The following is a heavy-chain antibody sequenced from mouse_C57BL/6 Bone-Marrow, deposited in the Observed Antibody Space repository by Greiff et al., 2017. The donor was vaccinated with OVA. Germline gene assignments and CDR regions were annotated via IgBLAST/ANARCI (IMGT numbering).Heavy chain of an antibody. CDR3: ASRGYYGSSYGYFDV. CDR1: GYTFTSYG. CDR2: IYLGNGYT. V-gene: IGHV1-58*01. J-gene: IGHJ1*03. Sequence: VQLQQSGAELVRPGSSVKMSCKTSGYTFTSYGINWVKQRPGQGLEWIGYIYLGNGYTEYNEKFKGKATLTSDTSSSTAYMQLSSLTSEDSAVYVCASRGYYGSSYGYFDVWGTGTTVTVSS. D-gene: IGHD1-1*01.